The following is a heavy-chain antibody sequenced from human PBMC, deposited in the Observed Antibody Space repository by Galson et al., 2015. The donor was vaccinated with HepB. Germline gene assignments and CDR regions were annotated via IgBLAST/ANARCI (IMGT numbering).Heavy chain of an antibody. CDR1: GGNFSNHA. V-gene: IGHV1-69*13. CDR2: IIPIFATA. J-gene: IGHJ5*02. D-gene: IGHD3-3*02. CDR3: ARDPSPASHFAFNWFDP. Sequence: SVKVSCKASGGNFSNHAISWVRQAPGQGFEWIGGIIPIFATANYAQKFQGRVTITADESTNTVYMELSSLRFEDTAVYYCARDPSPASHFAFNWFDPWGQGTLVTVSS.